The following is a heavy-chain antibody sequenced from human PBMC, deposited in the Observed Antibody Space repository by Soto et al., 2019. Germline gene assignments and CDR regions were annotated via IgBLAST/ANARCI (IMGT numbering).Heavy chain of an antibody. D-gene: IGHD3-22*01. CDR1: GYSFTSYW. V-gene: IGHV5-10-1*01. J-gene: IGHJ4*02. Sequence: GESLKISCKGSGYSFTSYWISWVRQMPGKGLEWMGRIDPSDSYTNYSPSFQGHVTISADKSISTAYLQWSSLKASDTAMYYCARHPYYYDSSGYYYFDYWGQGTLVTVSS. CDR2: IDPSDSYT. CDR3: ARHPYYYDSSGYYYFDY.